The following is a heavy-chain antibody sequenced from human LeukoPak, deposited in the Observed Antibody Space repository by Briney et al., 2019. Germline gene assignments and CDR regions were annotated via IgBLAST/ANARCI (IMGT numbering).Heavy chain of an antibody. CDR2: IYYTGST. CDR1: GGSISSYY. J-gene: IGHJ4*02. V-gene: IGHV4-59*01. D-gene: IGHD6-6*01. Sequence: SETLSLTCTVSGGSISSYYWSWIRQPPGKGLEWIGYIYYTGSTNYNPSLTSRVNISGDTSKNQFSLNLTSVTAADTAVYYCARWGSIAVARFDYWGQGTLVTVSS. CDR3: ARWGSIAVARFDY.